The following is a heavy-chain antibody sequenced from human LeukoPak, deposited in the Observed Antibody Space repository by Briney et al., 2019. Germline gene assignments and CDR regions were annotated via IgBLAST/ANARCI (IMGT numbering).Heavy chain of an antibody. CDR1: GFNFSDYY. CDR3: AREGRPGGTGPTFYGS. Sequence: AGGVLRLSCAGSGFNFSDYYMSWIRQAPGKGLGGVSYISSSSSTIYYADSVKGRFTTSRANATTTLYLKMNSPTAEPTAVHYCAREGRPGGTGPTFYGSSGQGTPVTASS. V-gene: IGHV3-11*01. CDR2: ISSSSSTI. J-gene: IGHJ5*02. D-gene: IGHD2/OR15-2a*01.